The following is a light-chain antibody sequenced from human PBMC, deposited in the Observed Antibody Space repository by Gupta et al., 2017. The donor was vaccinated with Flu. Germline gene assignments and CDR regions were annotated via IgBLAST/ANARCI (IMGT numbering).Light chain of an antibody. V-gene: IGLV1-51*01. J-gene: IGLJ3*02. Sequence: TSCAGSSSADITNNNVSWYQQEPGTAPKLLIYESNKRPSGVPNRFSGSKSGKSATLHITGLQAGDEADYYCTSFDSRRSLEVFGAGTKLTVL. CDR3: TSFDSRRSLEV. CDR2: ESN. CDR1: SADITNNN.